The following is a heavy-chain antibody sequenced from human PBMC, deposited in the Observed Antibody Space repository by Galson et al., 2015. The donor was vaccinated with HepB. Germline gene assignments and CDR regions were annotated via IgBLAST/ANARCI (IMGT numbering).Heavy chain of an antibody. CDR2: ISFDRNNK. J-gene: IGHJ4*02. CDR1: GFTFSDYD. CDR3: AKSRDVVTLLAN. D-gene: IGHD5-24*01. Sequence: SLRLSCADSGFTFSDYDMNWVRQAPGKGLEWVAVISFDRNNKYYTDSVKGRFTISRDNSKNTLYLQMNSLRAEDTAVYFCAKSRDVVTLLANWGQGTLVTVSP. V-gene: IGHV3-30*18.